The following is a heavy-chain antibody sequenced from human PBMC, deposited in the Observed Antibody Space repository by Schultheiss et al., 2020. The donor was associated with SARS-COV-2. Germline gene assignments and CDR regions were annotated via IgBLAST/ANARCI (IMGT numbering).Heavy chain of an antibody. D-gene: IGHD1-14*01. Sequence: GGSLRLSCAASGFTFSSYSMNWVRQAPGKGLEWVSGISWNSGSIGYADSVKGRFTISRDNAKNSLYLQMNSLRAEDTALYYCARPAASGTDDYWGQGTLVTVSS. CDR2: ISWNSGSI. CDR3: ARPAASGTDDY. J-gene: IGHJ4*02. V-gene: IGHV3-20*04. CDR1: GFTFSSYS.